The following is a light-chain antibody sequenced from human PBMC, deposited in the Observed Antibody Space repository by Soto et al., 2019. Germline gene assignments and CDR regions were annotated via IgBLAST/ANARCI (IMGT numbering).Light chain of an antibody. CDR3: QQLNSYPLT. CDR2: AAS. CDR1: QSLSSSY. V-gene: IGKV1-9*01. Sequence: LTQSPGTLSLSPGERATLSCRASQSLSSSYLAWYQQKPGKAPKLLIYAASTLQSGVPSRFSGSGSGTDFTLTISSLQPEDFATYYCQQLNSYPLTFGQGTRLEI. J-gene: IGKJ5*01.